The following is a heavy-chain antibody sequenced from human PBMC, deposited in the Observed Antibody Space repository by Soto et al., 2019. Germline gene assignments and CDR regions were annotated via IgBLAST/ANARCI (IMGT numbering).Heavy chain of an antibody. D-gene: IGHD3-22*01. CDR2: IDPSDSQT. Sequence: PGESLKISLKGSGYSFAGYWITWVRQKPGKGLEWMGRIDPSDSQTYYSPSFRGHVTISVTKSITTVFLQWSSLRASDTAMYYCARQIYDSDTGPNFQYYFDSWGQGTPVTVSS. CDR1: GYSFAGYW. V-gene: IGHV5-10-1*01. CDR3: ARQIYDSDTGPNFQYYFDS. J-gene: IGHJ4*02.